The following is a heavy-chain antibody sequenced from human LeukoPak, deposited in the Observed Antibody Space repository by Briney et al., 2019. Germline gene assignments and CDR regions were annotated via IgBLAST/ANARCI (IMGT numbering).Heavy chain of an antibody. CDR1: GFTFDDYA. CDR3: ARSSSWPFVDY. CDR2: ISWNSGSI. D-gene: IGHD6-13*01. J-gene: IGHJ4*02. V-gene: IGHV3-9*01. Sequence: GRSLRLSCAASGFTFDDYAMHWVRQAPGKGLEWVSGISWNSGSIGYADSVKGRFTISRDNAKNSLYLQMNSLRAEDTALYYCARSSSWPFVDYWGQGTLVTVSS.